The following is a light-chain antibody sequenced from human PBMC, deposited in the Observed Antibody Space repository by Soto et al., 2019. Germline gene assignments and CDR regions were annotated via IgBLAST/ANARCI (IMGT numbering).Light chain of an antibody. V-gene: IGKV3-11*01. CDR1: QSVSSY. Sequence: EIVLTQSPVTLSLSPGERATLSCRASQSVSSYLAWYQQKPVQAPRLLIYDSSKRSTGIPARFSGGGSGTDYTPTTNNLVAAAYSTYYCQQRCNSAPITFGQGTRLEIK. CDR3: QQRCNSAPIT. J-gene: IGKJ5*01. CDR2: DSS.